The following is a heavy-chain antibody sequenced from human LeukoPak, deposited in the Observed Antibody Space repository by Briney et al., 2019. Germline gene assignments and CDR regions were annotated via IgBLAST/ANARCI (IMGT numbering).Heavy chain of an antibody. CDR3: ARDGIAAAGSWFDP. Sequence: SETLSLTCAVHGGSFSGYYWSWIRQPPGKGLEWIGEINHSGSTNYNPSLKSRVTISVDTSKNQFSLKLSSVTAADTAVYYCARDGIAAAGSWFDPWGQGTLVTVSS. J-gene: IGHJ5*02. V-gene: IGHV4-34*01. CDR2: INHSGST. CDR1: GGSFSGYY. D-gene: IGHD6-13*01.